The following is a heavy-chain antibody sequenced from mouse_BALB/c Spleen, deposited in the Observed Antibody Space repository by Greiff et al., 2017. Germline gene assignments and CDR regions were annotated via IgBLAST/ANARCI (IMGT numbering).Heavy chain of an antibody. J-gene: IGHJ2*01. CDR3: ACYGY. D-gene: IGHD1-1*01. Sequence: VQGVESGPELVKPGASVKISCKSSGYSFTSYYIHWVKQRPGQGLEWIGCIFPGSGNTKYNEKFKGKATLTADTSSSTAYMQLSSLTSEDSAVYFCACYGYWGRGTTLTVSS. V-gene: IGHV1-66*01. CDR1: GYSFTSYY. CDR2: IFPGSGNT.